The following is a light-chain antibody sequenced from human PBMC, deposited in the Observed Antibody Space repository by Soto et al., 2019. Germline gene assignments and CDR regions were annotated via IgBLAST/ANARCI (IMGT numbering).Light chain of an antibody. V-gene: IGKV3-11*01. CDR3: QQRSNGPAFT. CDR2: DSS. Sequence: EIVLTQSPATLSLSPGERATLSCRASQSISSYLAGYQQKPGQAPRLLIYDSSNRATGIPARFSGSGSGTDFTLTISSLEPEDFAVYYCQQRSNGPAFTFGQGTKLEIK. CDR1: QSISSY. J-gene: IGKJ2*01.